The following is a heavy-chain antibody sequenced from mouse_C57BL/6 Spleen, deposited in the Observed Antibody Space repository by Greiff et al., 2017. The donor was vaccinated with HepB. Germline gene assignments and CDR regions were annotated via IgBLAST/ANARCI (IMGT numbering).Heavy chain of an antibody. CDR1: GYAFTNYL. CDR2: INPGSGGT. CDR3: ANDGYYVWFAY. Sequence: QVQLQQSGAELVRPGTSVKVSCKASGYAFTNYLIEWVKQRPGQGLEWIGVINPGSGGTNYNEKFKGKATLTADKSSSTAYMQLSSLTSEDSAVYFCANDGYYVWFAYWGQGTLVTVSA. J-gene: IGHJ3*01. V-gene: IGHV1-54*01. D-gene: IGHD2-3*01.